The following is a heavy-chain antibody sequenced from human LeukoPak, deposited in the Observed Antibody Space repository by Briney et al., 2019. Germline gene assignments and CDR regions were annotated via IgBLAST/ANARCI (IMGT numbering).Heavy chain of an antibody. CDR2: INHSGST. J-gene: IGHJ5*02. V-gene: IGHV4-34*01. Sequence: KPSETLSLTCAVYGGSFSGYYWSWIRQPPGKGLEWIGEINHSGSTNYNPSLKSGVTISVDTSKNQFSLKLSSVTAADTAVYYCARAVRLGYCSGGSCYSRHWFDPWGQGTLVTVSS. CDR1: GGSFSGYY. CDR3: ARAVRLGYCSGGSCYSRHWFDP. D-gene: IGHD2-15*01.